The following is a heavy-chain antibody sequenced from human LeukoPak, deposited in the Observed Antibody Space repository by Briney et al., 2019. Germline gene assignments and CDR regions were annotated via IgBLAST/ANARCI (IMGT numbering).Heavy chain of an antibody. CDR2: IYISGST. CDR3: AGTSTVVTREAFDI. J-gene: IGHJ3*02. D-gene: IGHD4-23*01. CDR1: GGSISSGSYY. V-gene: IGHV4-61*02. Sequence: SETLSLTCTVSGGSISSGSYYWTWIRQPAGKGLEWIGRIYISGSTNYNPALESRVTISVDTSKNQLSLKLSSVTAADTAVYYCAGTSTVVTREAFDIWGQGTMVTVSS.